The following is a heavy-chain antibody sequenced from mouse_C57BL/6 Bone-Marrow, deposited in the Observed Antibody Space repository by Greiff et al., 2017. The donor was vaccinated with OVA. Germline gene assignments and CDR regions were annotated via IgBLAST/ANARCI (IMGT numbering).Heavy chain of an antibody. CDR3: TRGLRDWYFDV. V-gene: IGHV1-15*01. CDR2: IDPETGGT. CDR1: GYKFTDYE. J-gene: IGHJ1*03. D-gene: IGHD1-1*01. Sequence: QVQLQQSGAELVRPGASVTLSCKASGYKFTDYEMHWVKQTPVHGLEWIGAIDPETGGTAYNQKFKGKAILTADKSSSTAYMELRSLTSEDSAVYYCTRGLRDWYFDVWGTGTTVTVSS.